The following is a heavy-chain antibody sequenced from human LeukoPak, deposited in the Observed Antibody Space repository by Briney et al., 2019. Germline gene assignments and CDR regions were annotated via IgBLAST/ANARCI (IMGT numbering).Heavy chain of an antibody. J-gene: IGHJ5*02. CDR2: ISGSGDST. D-gene: IGHD6-6*01. V-gene: IGHV3-23*01. CDR1: GFTFSSSA. CDR3: AKSGSSRFDP. Sequence: GGSLRLSCAASGFTFSSSAMSWVRQAPGRGLEWVSAISGSGDSTYAVSVKGRFTISRDYSKNTLYLQMNSLRAEDTAIYYCAKSGSSRFDPWGQGTLVAVSS.